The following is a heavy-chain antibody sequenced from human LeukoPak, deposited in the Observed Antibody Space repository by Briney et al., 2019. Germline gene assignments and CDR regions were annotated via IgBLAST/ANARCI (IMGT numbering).Heavy chain of an antibody. CDR2: TYYGGTT. CDR1: GASVTGTY. D-gene: IGHD5-24*01. J-gene: IGHJ4*02. V-gene: IGHV4-59*08. CDR3: ARLGLYDGYTHDS. Sequence: SETLSLTCSVSGASVTGTYWSWVRQTPGKGLEWIAYTYYGGTTEYNPSLKSRATMSVDTSKNHFSLDLRSAPAADTAVYFCARLGLYDGYTHDSWGQGTLVTVSS.